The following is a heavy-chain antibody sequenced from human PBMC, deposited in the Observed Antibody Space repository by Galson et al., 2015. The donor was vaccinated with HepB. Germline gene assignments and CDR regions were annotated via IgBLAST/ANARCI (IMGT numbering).Heavy chain of an antibody. CDR2: IKSKTDGGTT. CDR1: GFSFSNAW. D-gene: IGHD3-9*01. Sequence: SLRLSCAASGFSFSNAWMSWVRQAPGKGLEWVGRIKSKTDGGTTDYAAPVKGRFTISRDDSKNTLYLQLSSLKNEDTAVYYCTTDPVEAGYFDWAVDYWGQGTLVTVSS. V-gene: IGHV3-15*01. J-gene: IGHJ4*02. CDR3: TTDPVEAGYFDWAVDY.